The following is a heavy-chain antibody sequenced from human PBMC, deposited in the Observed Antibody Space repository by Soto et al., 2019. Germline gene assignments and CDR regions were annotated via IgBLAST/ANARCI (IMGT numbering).Heavy chain of an antibody. D-gene: IGHD3-3*01. Sequence: ASVKVSCKASGYTFTSYGISWVRQAPGQGLEWMGWISAYNGNTNYAQKLQGRVTMTTDTSTSTAYMELSSLRSEDTAVYYCARDDSDQLRFLEWSYGMDVWGQGTTVTVSS. CDR3: ARDDSDQLRFLEWSYGMDV. CDR1: GYTFTSYG. V-gene: IGHV1-18*01. J-gene: IGHJ6*02. CDR2: ISAYNGNT.